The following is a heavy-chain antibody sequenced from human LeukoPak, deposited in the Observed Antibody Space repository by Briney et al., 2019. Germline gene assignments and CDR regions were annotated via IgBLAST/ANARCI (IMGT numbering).Heavy chain of an antibody. V-gene: IGHV3-23*01. J-gene: IGHJ4*02. Sequence: PGGSLRLSCAASGFTFSSYAMSWVRQTPGKGLEWVSAISGSGSGGGTYYADSVKGRFTISRDNSKNTLYLQMNSLRADDTAVYYCAVLGGGIKHWYAFDYWGQGTLVTVSS. CDR3: AVLGGGIKHWYAFDY. D-gene: IGHD3-16*01. CDR1: GFTFSSYA. CDR2: ISGSGSGGGT.